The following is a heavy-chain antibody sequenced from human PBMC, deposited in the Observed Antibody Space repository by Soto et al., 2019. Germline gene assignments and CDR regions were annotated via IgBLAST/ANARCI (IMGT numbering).Heavy chain of an antibody. J-gene: IGHJ3*02. CDR1: GGTFSSYA. CDR3: ARDVEMARDGAFDI. CDR2: IIPIFGTA. V-gene: IGHV1-69*06. Sequence: QVQLVQSGAEVKKPGSSVKVSCKASGGTFSSYAISWVRQAPGQGLEWMGGIIPIFGTANYAQKFQGRVRITAEKSTSTAYRELSSLRSEDTAVYYCARDVEMARDGAFDIWGQGTMVTVSS. D-gene: IGHD5-12*01.